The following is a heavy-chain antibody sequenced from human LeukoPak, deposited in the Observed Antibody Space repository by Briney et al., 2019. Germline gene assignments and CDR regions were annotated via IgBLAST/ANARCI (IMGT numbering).Heavy chain of an antibody. CDR2: IYYSGST. D-gene: IGHD4-17*01. J-gene: IGHJ6*02. Sequence: SETLSLTCTVSGGSISSGDYYWSWIRQPPGRGLEWIGYIYYSGSTYYNPSLKSRVTISVDTSKNQFSLKLSSVTAADTAVYYCARDYGDYYGMDVWGQGTTVTVSS. V-gene: IGHV4-30-4*01. CDR1: GGSISSGDYY. CDR3: ARDYGDYYGMDV.